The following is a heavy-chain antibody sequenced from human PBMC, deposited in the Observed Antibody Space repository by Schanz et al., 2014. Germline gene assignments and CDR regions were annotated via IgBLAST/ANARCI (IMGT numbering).Heavy chain of an antibody. CDR2: IWYDGNNK. Sequence: QVQLVESGGGVVQPGRSLRLSCAASGFTFSSYGMHWVRQAPGKGLEWVAVIWYDGNNKFYADSVKGRFIISRDNSKNTLDLQFNSLRDEDTALYYGAKDMHRDYGGKPQAFDIWGQGTMVTVSS. CDR1: GFTFSSYG. CDR3: AKDMHRDYGGKPQAFDI. V-gene: IGHV3-33*06. J-gene: IGHJ3*02. D-gene: IGHD4-17*01.